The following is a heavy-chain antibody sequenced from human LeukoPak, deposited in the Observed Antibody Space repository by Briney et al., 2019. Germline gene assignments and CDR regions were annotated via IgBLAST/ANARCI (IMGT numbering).Heavy chain of an antibody. J-gene: IGHJ4*02. CDR2: ISYSGST. CDR1: GGSISSYY. V-gene: IGHV4-59*01. Sequence: PSETLSLTCTVSGGSISSYYWSWIRQPPGKGLEWIGYISYSGSTNYNPSLRSRVTITLDRSKNQFSLDLTSVTAADTAVYFCARTKFGGPFFAYWGQGALVTVSS. CDR3: ARTKFGGPFFAY. D-gene: IGHD3-10*01.